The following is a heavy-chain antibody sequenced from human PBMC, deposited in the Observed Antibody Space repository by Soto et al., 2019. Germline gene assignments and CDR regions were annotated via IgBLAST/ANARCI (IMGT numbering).Heavy chain of an antibody. CDR1: GGSISSNSYY. CDR3: ARPYSDAYKGFDP. Sequence: QLQLQESGPGLVKPSETLSLTCTVSGGSISSNSYYWGWIRQPPGKGLEWIGNIYYSGTTYYNPSLKSRVSISVDTSKNQFSLILSSVTAADTAVYDCARPYSDAYKGFDPWGQGTLVTVSS. J-gene: IGHJ5*02. D-gene: IGHD4-17*01. V-gene: IGHV4-39*01. CDR2: IYYSGTT.